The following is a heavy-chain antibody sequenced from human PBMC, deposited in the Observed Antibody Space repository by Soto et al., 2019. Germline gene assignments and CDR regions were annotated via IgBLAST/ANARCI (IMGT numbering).Heavy chain of an antibody. V-gene: IGHV3-66*01. J-gene: IGHJ4*02. CDR1: LFVVSDNY. D-gene: IGHD4-17*01. CDR2: IYSGGGT. Sequence: EERLVQSGGGLVQPGGSLRLSCAASLFVVSDNYMSWVRQAPGKGLEWVALIYSGGGTDYAESVKGRFTISRDKSKNTLYLQMNSLKAEDRGIYYCATRMTTAPYWGQGTVVTVSS. CDR3: ATRMTTAPY.